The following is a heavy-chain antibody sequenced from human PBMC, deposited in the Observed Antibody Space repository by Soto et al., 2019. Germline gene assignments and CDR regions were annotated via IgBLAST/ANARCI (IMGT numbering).Heavy chain of an antibody. J-gene: IGHJ4*02. CDR1: GGSISSTNW. D-gene: IGHD6-19*01. CDR2: IDHSGST. CDR3: VRDSGNGWKDY. V-gene: IGHV4-4*02. Sequence: QVRLQESGPGLVKPSGTLSLTCAVSGGSISSTNWWNWVRQPPGKGLEGIGEIDHSGSTNYNPSRKSGVPLSVDKPKDQFSLKLSSVTAADTAVYYCVRDSGNGWKDYWGKGTLVTVSS.